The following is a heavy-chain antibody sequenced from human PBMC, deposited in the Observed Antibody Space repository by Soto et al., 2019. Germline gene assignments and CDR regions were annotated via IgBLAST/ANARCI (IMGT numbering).Heavy chain of an antibody. CDR1: GGTFSSYA. V-gene: IGHV1-69*13. J-gene: IGHJ4*02. D-gene: IGHD3-22*01. CDR3: ASRPDYYDSSGYLGY. CDR2: IIPIFGTA. Sequence: SVKVSCKASGGTFSSYAISWVRQAPGQGLEWMGGIIPIFGTANYAQKFQGRVTITADESTSTAYMELSSLRSEDTAVYYCASRPDYYDSSGYLGYWGQGTLVTVSS.